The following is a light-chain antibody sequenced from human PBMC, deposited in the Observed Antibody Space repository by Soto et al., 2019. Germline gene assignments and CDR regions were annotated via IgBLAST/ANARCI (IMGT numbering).Light chain of an antibody. J-gene: IGKJ4*01. V-gene: IGKV3-20*01. CDR3: QQYGISPLT. CDR2: GAS. CDR1: QSVSSSY. Sequence: EIVLTQSPGTLSLSPGERATLSGRASQSVSSSYLAWYQQKPGQAPRLLIYGASSRATGIPDRFSGSGSGTDFTLTISRLEPEDFAVYYCQQYGISPLTFGGGTKVEIK.